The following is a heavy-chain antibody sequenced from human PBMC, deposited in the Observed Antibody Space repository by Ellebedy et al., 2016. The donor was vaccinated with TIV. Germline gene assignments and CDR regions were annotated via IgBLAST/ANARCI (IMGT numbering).Heavy chain of an antibody. J-gene: IGHJ4*02. CDR2: IFPSDSAT. CDR1: GYTFTGYW. D-gene: IGHD5-12*01. V-gene: IGHV5-51*01. CDR3: ARQASGFDFDY. Sequence: GESLKISCEASGYTFTGYWIGWVRQVPGKGLEWQGIIFPSDSATIYSPSFQGHVTMSVDNYITTAYLQWGSLKSSDSGKYFRARQASGFDFDYWGQGTLVTV.